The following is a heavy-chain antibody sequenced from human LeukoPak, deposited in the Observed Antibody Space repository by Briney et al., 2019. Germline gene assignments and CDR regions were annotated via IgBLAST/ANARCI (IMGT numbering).Heavy chain of an antibody. D-gene: IGHD1-26*01. Sequence: SGPTLVNPTQTLTLTCTFSGFSLSTSGMSVSWIRQPPGKALEWLARIDWDDDKYYSTSVKTRLTLSKDTSKNQVVLTMTNMDPVDTAIYYCARMGSGNYRFDYWGQGALVTVSS. CDR3: ARMGSGNYRFDY. V-gene: IGHV2-70*11. CDR2: IDWDDDK. J-gene: IGHJ4*02. CDR1: GFSLSTSGMS.